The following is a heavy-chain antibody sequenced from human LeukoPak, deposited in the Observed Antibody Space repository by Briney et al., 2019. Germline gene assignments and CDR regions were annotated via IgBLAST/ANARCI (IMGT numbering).Heavy chain of an antibody. CDR3: ARVSPGYSGGWCFDY. J-gene: IGHJ4*02. V-gene: IGHV1-18*01. D-gene: IGHD6-19*01. CDR1: GYTFTSYG. CDR2: ISAYNGNT. Sequence: GASVKVSCKASGYTFTSYGISWGRQAPGQGLEWMGWISAYNGNTNYAQKLQGRVSTTTATSTSTGYMELRSLRSDDTAVYYCARVSPGYSGGWCFDYWGQGTLVTVSS.